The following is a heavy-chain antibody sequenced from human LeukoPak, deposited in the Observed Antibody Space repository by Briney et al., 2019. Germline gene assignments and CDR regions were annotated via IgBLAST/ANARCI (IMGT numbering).Heavy chain of an antibody. CDR2: IYYSGST. CDR3: AREWAAAGKGYIDY. D-gene: IGHD6-13*01. J-gene: IGHJ4*02. CDR1: GGSISSSSYY. Sequence: SETLSHTCTVSGGSISSSSYYWGWIRQPPGKGLEWIGSIYYSGSTNYNPSLKSRVTISVDTSKNQFSLKLSSVTAADTAVYYCAREWAAAGKGYIDYWGQGTLVTVSS. V-gene: IGHV4-39*07.